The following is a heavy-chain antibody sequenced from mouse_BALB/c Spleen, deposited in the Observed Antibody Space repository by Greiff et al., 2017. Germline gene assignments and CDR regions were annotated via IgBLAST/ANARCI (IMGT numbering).Heavy chain of an antibody. V-gene: IGHV14-3*02. CDR3: ARSRGYGWGAWFAY. CDR2: IDPANGNT. Sequence: VQLQQSGAELVKPGASVKLSCTASGFNIKDTYLHWVKQRPEQGLEWIGRIDPANGNTKYDPKFQGKATITADTSSNTAYLQLSSLTSEDTAVYYCARSRGYGWGAWFAYWGQGTLVTVSA. D-gene: IGHD1-2*01. CDR1: GFNIKDTY. J-gene: IGHJ3*01.